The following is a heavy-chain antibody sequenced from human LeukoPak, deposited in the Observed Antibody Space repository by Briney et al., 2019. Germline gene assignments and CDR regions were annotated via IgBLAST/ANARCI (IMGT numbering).Heavy chain of an antibody. CDR1: GGSISSYY. CDR2: IYDSGST. D-gene: IGHD5-24*01. V-gene: IGHV4-59*01. J-gene: IGHJ6*02. Sequence: SETLSLTCTVSGGSISSYYWSWIRQPPGKGLEWIGNIYDSGSTNYNPSLKSRVTISVDTSKNQCSLKLSSVTAADTAVYYCARDGYSDYGMDVWGQGTTVTVSS. CDR3: ARDGYSDYGMDV.